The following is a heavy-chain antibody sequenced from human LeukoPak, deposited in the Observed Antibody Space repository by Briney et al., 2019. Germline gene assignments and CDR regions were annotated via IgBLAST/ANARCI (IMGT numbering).Heavy chain of an antibody. V-gene: IGHV3-15*01. J-gene: IGHJ3*01. CDR2: IKSKIDGGTI. CDR1: GFSFNNAW. D-gene: IGHD2-2*01. Sequence: GGSLRLSCAASGFSFNNAWMTAVRQAPGKGLEWVGRIKSKIDGGTIDYAAPVKGRFTISRDYSKHTLYIQMNSLKIEETAVYHCTTDVGGYCSSSSCSSGAFDLWGRGTTVTVSS. CDR3: TTDVGGYCSSSSCSSGAFDL.